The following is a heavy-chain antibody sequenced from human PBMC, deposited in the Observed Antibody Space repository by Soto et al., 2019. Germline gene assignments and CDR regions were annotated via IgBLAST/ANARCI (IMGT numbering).Heavy chain of an antibody. CDR3: ARDVEAWELSQLFDY. CDR2: ISAYNGNT. V-gene: IGHV1-18*01. D-gene: IGHD1-26*01. CDR1: GYTFTSYG. Sequence: GASVKVSCKASGYTFTSYGISWVRQAPGQGLEWMGWISAYNGNTNYAQKLQGRVTMTTDTSTSTAYMELRSLRSDDTAVYYCARDVEAWELSQLFDYWGQGTLVTVSS. J-gene: IGHJ4*02.